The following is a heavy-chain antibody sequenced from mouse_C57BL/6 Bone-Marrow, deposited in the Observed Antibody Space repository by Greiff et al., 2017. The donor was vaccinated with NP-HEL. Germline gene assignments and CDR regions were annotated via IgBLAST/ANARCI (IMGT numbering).Heavy chain of an antibody. CDR2: VRSGGNYT. CDR3: GSRGLLLYYYAMDC. CDR1: GFTFSSSG. J-gene: IGHJ4*01. D-gene: IGHD2-10*01. V-gene: IGHV5-6*01. Sequence: EVQGVESGGDLVKPGGSLKLSCAASGFTFSSSGMSWVRQTPATRLGLVATVRSGGNYTYYPDSVKGRFTISRDNAKNTQYLQMSILQAEDTAMYYCGSRGLLLYYYAMDCWGEGTSVTVSS.